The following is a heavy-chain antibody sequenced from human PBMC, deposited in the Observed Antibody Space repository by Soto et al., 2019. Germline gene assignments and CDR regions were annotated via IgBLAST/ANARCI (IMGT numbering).Heavy chain of an antibody. CDR2: IGISSTIT. Sequence: EVQFLESGGGLVQPGGSLRLSCATSGLDFSGFSMNSVRQAPGKGLEWVSSIGISSTITYYADSVKGRFTISRDNSKSTLYLQMDSLKVEDTAFYYCASIPTFMVLTPRDFWGRGTLVTVSA. J-gene: IGHJ4*02. CDR1: GLDFSGFS. D-gene: IGHD2-21*02. CDR3: ASIPTFMVLTPRDF. V-gene: IGHV3-23*05.